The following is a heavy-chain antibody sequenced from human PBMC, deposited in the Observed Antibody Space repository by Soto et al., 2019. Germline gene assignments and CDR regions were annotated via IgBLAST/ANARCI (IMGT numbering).Heavy chain of an antibody. CDR3: ARDITMVRGSAGYYGMDV. Sequence: SETLSLTCTVSGGSISSYYWSWIRQPPGKGLEWIGYIYYSGSTNYNPSLKSRVTISVDTSKNQFSLKLSSVTAADTAVYYCARDITMVRGSAGYYGMDVWGQGTTVTVS. D-gene: IGHD3-10*01. CDR2: IYYSGST. J-gene: IGHJ6*02. V-gene: IGHV4-59*12. CDR1: GGSISSYY.